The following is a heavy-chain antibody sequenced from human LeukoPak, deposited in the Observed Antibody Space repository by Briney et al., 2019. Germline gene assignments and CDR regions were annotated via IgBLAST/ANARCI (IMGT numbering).Heavy chain of an antibody. J-gene: IGHJ4*02. CDR3: ARDIETAAIDY. Sequence: GGSLRLSCAASGFTFSSYWMHCVRQAPGKGLVWVSRINRDGSNTDYADSVRGRFTISRDNAKNTLYLQLNSLRAEDTAVYYCARDIETAAIDYWGRGTLVTVSS. CDR1: GFTFSSYW. D-gene: IGHD6-13*01. V-gene: IGHV3-74*01. CDR2: INRDGSNT.